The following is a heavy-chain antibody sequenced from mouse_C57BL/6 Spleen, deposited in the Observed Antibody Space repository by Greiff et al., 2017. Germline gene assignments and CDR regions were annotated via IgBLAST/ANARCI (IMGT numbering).Heavy chain of an antibody. J-gene: IGHJ2*01. V-gene: IGHV1-81*01. D-gene: IGHD3-2*02. CDR1: GYTFTSYG. CDR3: ARSQDSSGPIY. CDR2: IYPRSGNT. Sequence: VKLVESGAELARPGASVKLSCKASGYTFTSYGISWVKQRTGQGLEWIGEIYPRSGNTYYNEKFKGKATLTADKSSSTAYMELRSLTSEDSAVYFCARSQDSSGPIYWGQGTTLTVSS.